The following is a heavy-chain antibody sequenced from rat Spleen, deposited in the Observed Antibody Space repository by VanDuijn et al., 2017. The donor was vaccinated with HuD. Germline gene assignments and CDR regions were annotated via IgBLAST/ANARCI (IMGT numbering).Heavy chain of an antibody. CDR3: ARDLNWAPGYFDY. J-gene: IGHJ2*01. Sequence: EVQLVESGGGLVQPGRSLKLSCVASGFTFHNYWMTWIRQAPGKGLEWISSISTGGVNTYYRDSVKGRYTISRDNAKNNQYLQMDSLRSEDTANYYCARDLNWAPGYFDYLGQGVMVTVSS. D-gene: IGHD5-1*01. V-gene: IGHV5-31*01. CDR1: GFTFHNYW. CDR2: ISTGGVNT.